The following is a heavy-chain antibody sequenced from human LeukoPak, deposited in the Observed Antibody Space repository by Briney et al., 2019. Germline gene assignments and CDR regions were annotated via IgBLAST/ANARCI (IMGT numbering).Heavy chain of an antibody. J-gene: IGHJ4*02. CDR2: ISADGDGP. D-gene: IGHD6-25*01. Sequence: TGGSLRLSCAASGFTFSSHAMNWVRQVPGKGLVSVSTISADGDGPHYADSVKGRFTISRDNSKNTLFLQMNSLRDGDTAVYFCARTFNGFDPTFDYWGQGTLVTVSS. CDR3: ARTFNGFDPTFDY. V-gene: IGHV3-23*01. CDR1: GFTFSSHA.